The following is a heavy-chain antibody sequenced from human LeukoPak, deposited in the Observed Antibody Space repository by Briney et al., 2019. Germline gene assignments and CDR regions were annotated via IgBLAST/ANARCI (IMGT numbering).Heavy chain of an antibody. D-gene: IGHD3-22*01. CDR3: ARDGWTYSSGYLVYFDY. CDR2: MNPNSGNT. J-gene: IGHJ4*02. V-gene: IGHV1-8*01. CDR1: GDTFTSYD. Sequence: GASVKVSCKASGDTFTSYDINWVRQATGQGLEWMGWMNPNSGNTGYAQKFQGRVTMTRNTSISTAYMELSSLRSEDTAVYYCARDGWTYSSGYLVYFDYWGQGTLVTVSS.